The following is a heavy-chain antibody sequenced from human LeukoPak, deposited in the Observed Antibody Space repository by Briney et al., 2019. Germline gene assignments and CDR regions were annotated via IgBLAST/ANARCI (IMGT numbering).Heavy chain of an antibody. CDR2: ISYDGSNK. Sequence: PGGSLRLSCAASGFTFSSYAMHWVRQAPGKGLEWVAVISYDGSNKYYADSVKGRFTISRDNSKNTPYLQMNSLRAEDTAVYYCARAGGSSGWYFDWFDPWGQGTLVTVSS. CDR3: ARAGGSSGWYFDWFDP. J-gene: IGHJ5*02. D-gene: IGHD6-19*01. V-gene: IGHV3-30*04. CDR1: GFTFSSYA.